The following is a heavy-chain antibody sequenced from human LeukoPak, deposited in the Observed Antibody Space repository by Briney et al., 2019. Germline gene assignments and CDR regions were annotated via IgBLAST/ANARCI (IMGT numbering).Heavy chain of an antibody. D-gene: IGHD3-22*01. CDR2: ISSSGSTI. J-gene: IGHJ3*02. Sequence: GGSLRLSCAASGFTFSSYEMNWVRQAPGKGLEWVSYISSSGSTIYYADSVKGRFTISRDNAKNSLYLQMNSLRAEDTTVYYCARSGGVDYYDSSGPLGGGYAFDIWGQGTMVTVSS. V-gene: IGHV3-48*03. CDR1: GFTFSSYE. CDR3: ARSGGVDYYDSSGPLGGGYAFDI.